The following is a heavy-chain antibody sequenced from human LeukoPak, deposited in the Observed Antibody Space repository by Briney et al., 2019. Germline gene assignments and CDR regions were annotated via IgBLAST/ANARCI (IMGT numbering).Heavy chain of an antibody. CDR1: GGSISSSSYY. D-gene: IGHD3-3*01. CDR2: IYYSGST. J-gene: IGHJ4*02. Sequence: SETLSLTCTVSGGSISSSSYYWGWIRQPPGKGLEWIGSIYYSGSTYYNPSLKSRVTISVDTSKNQFSLKLSSVTAADTAVYYCARSGYSNFDYWGQGTLVTVSS. V-gene: IGHV4-39*07. CDR3: ARSGYSNFDY.